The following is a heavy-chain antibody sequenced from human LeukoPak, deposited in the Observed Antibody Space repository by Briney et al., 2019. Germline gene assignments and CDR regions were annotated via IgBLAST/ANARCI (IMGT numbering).Heavy chain of an antibody. CDR2: IWYDGSNE. V-gene: IGHV3-33*01. CDR1: GFTFSNYG. Sequence: GGSLRLSCAASGFTFSNYGMHWVRQAPGKGLEWVADIWYDGSNEYYADSVKGRFTISRDNSKNMLYLQMTSLRAEDTAVYYCAAAFGVWGQGTMVTVSS. CDR3: AAAFGV. J-gene: IGHJ3*01.